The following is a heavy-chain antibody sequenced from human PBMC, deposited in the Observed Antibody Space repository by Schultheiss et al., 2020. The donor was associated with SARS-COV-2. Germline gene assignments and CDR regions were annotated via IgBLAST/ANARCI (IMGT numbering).Heavy chain of an antibody. D-gene: IGHD3-3*01. CDR1: GFTVSSNY. CDR2: ISSSSSYI. Sequence: GESLKISCAASGFTVSSNYMSWVRQAPGKGLEWVSSISSSSSYIYYADSVKGRFTISRDNSKNTLYLQMNSLRVEDTAVYYCAKSGITVFGDPYDYWGQGTLVTVSS. V-gene: IGHV3-21*04. CDR3: AKSGITVFGDPYDY. J-gene: IGHJ4*02.